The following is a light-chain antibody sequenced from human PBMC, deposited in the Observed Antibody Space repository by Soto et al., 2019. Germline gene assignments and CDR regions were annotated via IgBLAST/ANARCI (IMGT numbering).Light chain of an antibody. J-gene: IGLJ2*01. CDR3: QTWGTGIVV. CDR1: SGHSTYA. V-gene: IGLV4-69*01. CDR2: LHNDGSH. Sequence: QPVLTQSPSASASLGASVKLTCTLSSGHSTYAIAWHQQQPEKGPRYLMKLHNDGSHNKGDGIPDRFSGSSSGTERYLTISSLQPEEEADYYCQTWGTGIVVFGGGTKLTVL.